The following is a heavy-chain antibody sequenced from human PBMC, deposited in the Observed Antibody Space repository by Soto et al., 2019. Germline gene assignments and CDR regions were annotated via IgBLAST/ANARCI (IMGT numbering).Heavy chain of an antibody. CDR3: ARVYCSDGSCYSIDY. V-gene: IGHV1-46*03. CDR2: INPSGDST. D-gene: IGHD2-15*01. Sequence: ASVKVSCKASGYTFTSYYFHWVRQAPGQGLEWMGIINPSGDSTYAQKFQGRVTMTRDTSTSTVYMELSSLRSEDTALYYCARVYCSDGSCYSIDYWGQGTLVTVSS. J-gene: IGHJ4*02. CDR1: GYTFTSYY.